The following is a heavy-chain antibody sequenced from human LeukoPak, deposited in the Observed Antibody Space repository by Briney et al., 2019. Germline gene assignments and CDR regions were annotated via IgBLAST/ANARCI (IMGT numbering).Heavy chain of an antibody. V-gene: IGHV3-33*01. Sequence: GGSLRLSCAASGFTFRSYGMHWVRQTPGRGLEWVAVIWYDGSNKYYVDSVKGRFTISRDNSQNTLYLQMNSLSADDTAIYYCARGSSSSWYGSLDPWGQGTLDIVSS. CDR3: ARGSSSSWYGSLDP. CDR1: GFTFRSYG. D-gene: IGHD6-13*01. CDR2: IWYDGSNK. J-gene: IGHJ5*02.